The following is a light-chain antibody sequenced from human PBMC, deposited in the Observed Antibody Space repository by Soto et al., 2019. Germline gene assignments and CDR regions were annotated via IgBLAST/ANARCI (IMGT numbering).Light chain of an antibody. V-gene: IGKV1-12*01. J-gene: IGKJ4*01. Sequence: DIQLTQSPSSVSASVGDRVTITCRASQTFSRWLAWYQHKPGKAPNLLIYAASTLQSGVPSRFSGSGSGTDFTLTISSLQPEDFATYYCQQANILPLTFGGGTKVEIK. CDR3: QQANILPLT. CDR1: QTFSRW. CDR2: AAS.